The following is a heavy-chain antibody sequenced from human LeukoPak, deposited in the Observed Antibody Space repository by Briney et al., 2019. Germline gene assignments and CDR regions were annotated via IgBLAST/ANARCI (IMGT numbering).Heavy chain of an antibody. CDR3: ARDRGYYDSSGYYVNWFDP. J-gene: IGHJ5*02. CDR1: GFTFSSYW. Sequence: GGSLRLSCAASGFTFSSYWMHWVRQAPGKGLVWVSRINSDGSSTSYADSVKGRFTISRDNAKNKLYLQMNSLRAEDTAVYYCARDRGYYDSSGYYVNWFDPWGQGTLVTVSS. D-gene: IGHD3-22*01. CDR2: INSDGSST. V-gene: IGHV3-74*01.